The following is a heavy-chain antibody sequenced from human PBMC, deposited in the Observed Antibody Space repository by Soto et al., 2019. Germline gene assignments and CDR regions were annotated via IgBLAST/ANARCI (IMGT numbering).Heavy chain of an antibody. Sequence: EVQLLEPGGDLIQPGGSLRLSCAASGFTFSIYAMTWVRQAPGKGLEWVSAISRYGDITYYADSVEGRFTISRDNSKNTLYLQMNSLTAEDTAVYYCAKDRYLDHDSRGYLFDNWGQGTLVTVSS. D-gene: IGHD3-22*01. CDR1: GFTFSIYA. CDR3: AKDRYLDHDSRGYLFDN. J-gene: IGHJ4*02. CDR2: ISRYGDIT. V-gene: IGHV3-23*01.